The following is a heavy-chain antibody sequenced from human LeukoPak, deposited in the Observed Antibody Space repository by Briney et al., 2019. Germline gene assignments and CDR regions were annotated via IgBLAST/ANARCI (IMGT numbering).Heavy chain of an antibody. D-gene: IGHD3-10*01. CDR2: IYYSGST. V-gene: IGHV4-59*01. J-gene: IGHJ5*02. Sequence: KSSETLSLTCTVSGGSISSYYWSWIRQPPGKGLEWIGYIYYSGSTNYKPSLKSRVTISVDTSKNQFSLKLSSVTAADTAVYYCARGGYYGSGNDFRFDPWGQGTLVTVPS. CDR1: GGSISSYY. CDR3: ARGGYYGSGNDFRFDP.